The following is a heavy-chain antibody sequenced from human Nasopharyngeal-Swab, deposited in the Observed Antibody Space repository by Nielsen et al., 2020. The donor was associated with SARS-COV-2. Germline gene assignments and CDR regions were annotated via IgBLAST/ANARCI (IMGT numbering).Heavy chain of an antibody. J-gene: IGHJ6*02. CDR3: AKAPYLRGLDV. CDR2: ISGNDNTT. V-gene: IGHV3-23*01. CDR1: GFTFSSYA. D-gene: IGHD2-21*01. Sequence: GESLKISCAASGFTFSSYAMSWVRQAPGKGLEWVSIISGNDNTTYYADSVKDRFTISRGNSKNTLYLQTNSLRVEDTAVYYCAKAPYLRGLDVWGQGTTVTVSS.